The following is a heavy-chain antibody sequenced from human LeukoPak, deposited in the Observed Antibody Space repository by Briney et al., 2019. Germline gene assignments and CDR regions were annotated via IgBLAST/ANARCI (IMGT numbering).Heavy chain of an antibody. CDR3: ARVGILTGYSH. CDR1: GGSISSYY. CDR2: IYHSGST. V-gene: IGHV4-59*12. D-gene: IGHD3-9*01. Sequence: SETLSLTCTVSGGSISSYYWSWIRQPPGKGLEWIGYIYHSGSTYYNPSLKSRVTISVDRSKNQFSLKLSSVTAADTAVYYCARVGILTGYSHWGQGNLVTVSS. J-gene: IGHJ4*02.